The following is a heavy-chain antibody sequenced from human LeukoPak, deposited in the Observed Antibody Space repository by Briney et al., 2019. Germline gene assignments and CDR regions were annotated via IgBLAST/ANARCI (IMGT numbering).Heavy chain of an antibody. CDR3: ARSVMAVAGYDACDI. Sequence: GGSLRLSCAASGFTFSAYSMNWVRQAPGKGLDWVSYISSRSFTIYYADSVKGRFTISRDNAKNSLYLEMNSLRDEDTAVYYCARSVMAVAGYDACDIWGQGAVVTVSS. CDR1: GFTFSAYS. CDR2: ISSRSFTI. V-gene: IGHV3-48*02. D-gene: IGHD6-19*01. J-gene: IGHJ3*02.